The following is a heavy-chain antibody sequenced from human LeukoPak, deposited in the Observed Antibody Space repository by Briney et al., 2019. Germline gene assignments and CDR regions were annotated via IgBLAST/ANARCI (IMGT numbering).Heavy chain of an antibody. J-gene: IGHJ4*02. CDR2: IHPGRGDT. Sequence: GASVKVSCKALGYTFTDHYFHWLRQAPGQGIEWMGWIHPGRGDTNIAQKFQGRVTMTRETSISTVHMELSRLRSGDTAVYFCAREKMVGAPKLLDYWGQGTLVTVSS. CDR3: AREKMVGAPKLLDY. D-gene: IGHD1-26*01. V-gene: IGHV1-2*02. CDR1: GYTFTDHY.